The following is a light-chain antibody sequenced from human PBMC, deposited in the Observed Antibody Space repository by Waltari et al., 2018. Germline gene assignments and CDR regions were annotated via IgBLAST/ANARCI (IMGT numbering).Light chain of an antibody. CDR2: HNN. V-gene: IGLV1-40*01. Sequence: QSVLTQPPSVSGAPGQRGPIPCTGSSSNIGAGYEVPWYQQLPGTAPKLLIYHNNNRPSGVPDRFSGSKSGTSASLAITGLQAEDEADYYCQSYDGSLGGAVFGGGTQLTVL. CDR1: SSNIGAGYE. CDR3: QSYDGSLGGAV. J-gene: IGLJ7*01.